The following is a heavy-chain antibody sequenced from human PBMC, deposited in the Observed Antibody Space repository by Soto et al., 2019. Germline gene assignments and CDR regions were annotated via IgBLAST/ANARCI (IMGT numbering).Heavy chain of an antibody. D-gene: IGHD3-16*01. Sequence: GGSLRLSCAASGFTFSDYYMTWIRQTPGKGLEWVSYISRSGSTIYYADSVKGRFTISRDNAKNSLYLQMNSLRAEDTAVYYCARSGGVPFNYYYMDVWGKGTPVTVSS. V-gene: IGHV3-11*01. J-gene: IGHJ6*03. CDR3: ARSGGVPFNYYYMDV. CDR1: GFTFSDYY. CDR2: ISRSGSTI.